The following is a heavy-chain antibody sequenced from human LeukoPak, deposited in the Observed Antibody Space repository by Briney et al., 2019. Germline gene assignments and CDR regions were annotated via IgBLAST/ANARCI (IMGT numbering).Heavy chain of an antibody. J-gene: IGHJ5*02. CDR1: GGSISSYY. Sequence: SETLSLTCTVSGGSISSYYWSWIRQPAGKGLEWIGRIYTSGSTNYNPSLKSRVTMSVDTSKNQFSLKLSSVTAADTAVYYCARTLLPGYSSGWYGFDPWGQGTLVTVSS. CDR2: IYTSGST. CDR3: ARTLLPGYSSGWYGFDP. V-gene: IGHV4-4*07. D-gene: IGHD6-19*01.